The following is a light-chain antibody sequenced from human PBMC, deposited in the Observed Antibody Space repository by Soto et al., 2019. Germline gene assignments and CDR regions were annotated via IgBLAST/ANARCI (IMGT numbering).Light chain of an antibody. CDR2: DVN. Sequence: QSALTQPASVSGSPGQSITISCTGTISDIGDYNFISWYQHHPGKAPKLVIYDVNNRPSGISYRFSGSKSGNTASLTISGLQAEDEADYYCASYTRTTTLVFGGGTKLTVL. J-gene: IGLJ2*01. CDR3: ASYTRTTTLV. CDR1: ISDIGDYNF. V-gene: IGLV2-14*01.